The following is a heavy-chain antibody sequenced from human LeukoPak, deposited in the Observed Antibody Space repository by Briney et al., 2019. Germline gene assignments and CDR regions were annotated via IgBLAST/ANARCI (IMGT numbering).Heavy chain of an antibody. Sequence: SETLSLTCAVFGGSSSSGGYSWSWIRQPPGKGLEWIGYIYHSGSTYYDPSLKSRVTISVDRSKNQFSLKLSSVTAADTAVYYCARGYGGNSDHFDYWGQGTLVTVSS. V-gene: IGHV4-30-2*01. CDR3: ARGYGGNSDHFDY. CDR2: IYHSGST. CDR1: GGSSSSGGYS. D-gene: IGHD4-23*01. J-gene: IGHJ4*02.